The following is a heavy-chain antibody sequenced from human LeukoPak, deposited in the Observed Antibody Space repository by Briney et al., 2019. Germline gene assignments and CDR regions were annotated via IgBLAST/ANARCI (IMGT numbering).Heavy chain of an antibody. J-gene: IGHJ4*02. Sequence: PSETLSLTSAVSGGSISSHYWSWSRQPPGKGLEWIGYIYYSGSTNYSPSLKGRVTISVDTSKTQFSLKLSSVSAADTAVYYCARLVGGTGYFDYWGQGALVTVSS. CDR3: ARLVGGTGYFDY. CDR2: IYYSGST. CDR1: GGSISSHY. D-gene: IGHD3-9*01. V-gene: IGHV4-59*11.